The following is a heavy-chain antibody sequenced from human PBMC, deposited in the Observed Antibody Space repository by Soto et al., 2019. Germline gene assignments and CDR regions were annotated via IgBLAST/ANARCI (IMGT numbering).Heavy chain of an antibody. CDR2: MNPNSGNT. Sequence: ASVKVSCKASGYTFTSYDINWVRQATGQGLEWMGWMNPNSGNTGYAQKFQGRVTMTRNTSISTAYMELSSLRSEDTAVYYCARGLNSGYDDAFDIWGQGTMVTVSS. D-gene: IGHD5-12*01. V-gene: IGHV1-8*01. CDR3: ARGLNSGYDDAFDI. CDR1: GYTFTSYD. J-gene: IGHJ3*02.